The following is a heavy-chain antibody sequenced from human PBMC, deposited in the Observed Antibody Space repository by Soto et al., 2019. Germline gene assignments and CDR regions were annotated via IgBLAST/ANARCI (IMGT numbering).Heavy chain of an antibody. V-gene: IGHV4-30-2*01. CDR2: IYHSGST. CDR1: GGSISSGGYS. Sequence: TSETLSLTCTVSGGSISSGGYSWSWIRQPPGKGLEWIGYIYHSGSTYYNPSLKSRVTISVDRSKNQFSLKLSSVTAADTAVYYCTTQGFGGLHGLVDVWGQGTTVTVSS. D-gene: IGHD3-10*01. CDR3: TTQGFGGLHGLVDV. J-gene: IGHJ6*02.